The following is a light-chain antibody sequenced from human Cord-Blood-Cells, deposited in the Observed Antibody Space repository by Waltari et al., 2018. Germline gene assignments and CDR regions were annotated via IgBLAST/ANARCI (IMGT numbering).Light chain of an antibody. CDR1: SSDVGGYNY. CDR2: DVS. J-gene: IGLJ3*02. CDR3: SSYTSSSTPWV. V-gene: IGLV2-14*01. Sequence: QSALTQPASVSGSPGQSITISCTGTSSDVGGYNYVSWYQQHPGKAPKLMIYDVSKLPPGFSHRFSGSKSGNAASLTISGLQAEDAADYYCSSYTSSSTPWVFGGGTKLTVL.